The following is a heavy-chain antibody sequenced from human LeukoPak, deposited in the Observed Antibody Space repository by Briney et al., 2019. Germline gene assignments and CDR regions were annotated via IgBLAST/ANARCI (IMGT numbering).Heavy chain of an antibody. CDR2: INPSGGST. V-gene: IGHV1-46*01. Sequence: GASVKVSCKASGYTFTSYYMHWVRQAPGQGLEWMGIINPSGGSTSYAQKFQGRVTITADKSTSTAYMELSSLRSEDTAVYYCARARVMVPAMVKFYFDYWGQGTLVTVSS. D-gene: IGHD5-18*01. CDR3: ARARVMVPAMVKFYFDY. CDR1: GYTFTSYY. J-gene: IGHJ4*02.